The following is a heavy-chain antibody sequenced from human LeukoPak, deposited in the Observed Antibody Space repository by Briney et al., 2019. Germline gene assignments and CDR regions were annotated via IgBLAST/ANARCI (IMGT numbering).Heavy chain of an antibody. CDR1: GGSINTYY. V-gene: IGHV4-59*12. CDR2: IYYSGST. CDR3: AREMVRGLYYYYMDV. Sequence: SETLSLTCTVSGGSINTYYWNWIRQPPGKGLEWIGSIYYSGSTTYNPSLKSRVTISLDTSKNQFSLKLSSVTAADTAVYYCAREMVRGLYYYYMDVWGKGTTVTISS. D-gene: IGHD3-10*01. J-gene: IGHJ6*03.